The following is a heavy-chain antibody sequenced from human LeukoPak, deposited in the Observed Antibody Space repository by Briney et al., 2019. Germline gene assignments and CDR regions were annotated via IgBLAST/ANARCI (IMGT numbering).Heavy chain of an antibody. CDR2: IYSGGST. CDR1: GFTVSSNY. D-gene: IGHD6-19*01. J-gene: IGHJ1*01. CDR3: ARDNERSGYSSGWYFGYFQH. Sequence: TGGSLRLSCAASGFTVSSNYMSWVRQAPGKGLEWVSVIYSGGSTYYADSVKGRFTISRDNSKNTLYLQMNSLRAEDTAVYYCARDNERSGYSSGWYFGYFQHWGQGTLVTVSS. V-gene: IGHV3-53*05.